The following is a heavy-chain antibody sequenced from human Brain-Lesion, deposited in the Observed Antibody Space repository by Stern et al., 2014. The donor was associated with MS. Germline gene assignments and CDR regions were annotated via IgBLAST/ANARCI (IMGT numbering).Heavy chain of an antibody. D-gene: IGHD5-12*01. J-gene: IGHJ4*02. V-gene: IGHV5-51*03. CDR2: IFPRDSNT. CDR3: AISPATPSGYDRFDY. Sequence: VQLVQSGAEVKKPGESLKISCEASGYLFDDYWIGWVRQMSGRGLELVAIIFPRDSNTRYSPSVQGQVTISADKSISTAYLQGSSLKASDPAFFCWAISPATPSGYDRFDYWGQGALVTVSS. CDR1: GYLFDDYW.